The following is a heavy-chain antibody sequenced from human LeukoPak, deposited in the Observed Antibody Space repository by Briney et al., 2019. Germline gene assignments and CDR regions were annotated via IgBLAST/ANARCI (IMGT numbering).Heavy chain of an antibody. D-gene: IGHD3-10*01. CDR3: ARDRDMDGSGSYRYYYYYMDV. Sequence: SETLSLTCTVSGGSISSGSYYWSWIRQPAGKGLEWIGRIYTSGSTNYNPSLKSRVTISVDTSKNQFSLKLSSVTAADTAVYYCARDRDMDGSGSYRYYYYYMDVWGKGTTVTISS. CDR1: GGSISSGSYY. J-gene: IGHJ6*03. CDR2: IYTSGST. V-gene: IGHV4-61*02.